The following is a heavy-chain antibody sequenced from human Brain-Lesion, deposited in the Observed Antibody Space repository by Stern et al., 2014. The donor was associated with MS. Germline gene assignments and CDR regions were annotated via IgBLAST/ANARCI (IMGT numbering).Heavy chain of an antibody. CDR1: GFTFSNSW. V-gene: IGHV3-74*02. J-gene: IGHJ5*01. CDR3: ARGERWFDS. D-gene: IGHD3-10*01. Sequence: EMQLVDSGGGLVQPGGSLRLSCAASGFTFSNSWMHWVRQAPGKGLVWVSRVNNDGRRTSYADSVKGRFTMSRDNAKNTLYLQMNSLRVEDTAIYYCARGERWFDSWGQGTLVTVSS. CDR2: VNNDGRRT.